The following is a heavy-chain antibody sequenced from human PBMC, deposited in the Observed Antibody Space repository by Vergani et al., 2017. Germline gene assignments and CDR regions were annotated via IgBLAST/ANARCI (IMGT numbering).Heavy chain of an antibody. Sequence: QVQLVQSGAEVKKPGSSVKVSCKASVGTFSSYAISWVRPAPGQGLGWMGGIIPIFGTANYAQKFQGRVTTTEDESTSTAYMELSSLRSEDTAVYYGARVSGDLCYCSSSSCHYYYYMDVWGGGPTVAVS. CDR1: VGTFSSYA. D-gene: IGHD2-2*01. CDR2: IIPIFGTA. V-gene: IGHV1-69*01. CDR3: ARVSGDLCYCSSSSCHYYYYMDV. J-gene: IGHJ6*03.